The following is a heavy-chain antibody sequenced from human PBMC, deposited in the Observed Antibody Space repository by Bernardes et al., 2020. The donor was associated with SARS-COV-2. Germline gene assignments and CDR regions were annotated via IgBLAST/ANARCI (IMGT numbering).Heavy chain of an antibody. Sequence: SETLSLTCAVYGGSFNGHYWTWARRPPGKGLEWIGEANQDGNTNYNRSLKSRVTITVDASKRQFSLRLTSVTAADTAVYYCARGVGNSGDFSGYDHWGQGNLVTVSS. CDR3: ARGVGNSGDFSGYDH. CDR2: ANQDGNT. CDR1: GGSFNGHY. D-gene: IGHD2-21*01. J-gene: IGHJ4*02. V-gene: IGHV4-34*01.